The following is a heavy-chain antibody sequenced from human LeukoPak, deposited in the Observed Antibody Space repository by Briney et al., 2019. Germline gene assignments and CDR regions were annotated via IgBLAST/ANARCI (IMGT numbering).Heavy chain of an antibody. CDR1: GFPVSSNY. Sequence: QPGGSLRLSCAASGFPVSSNYMTWVPQSPGEGLEWVSVIYSGGSAYYADTVTGRITISRDNSKNTLHLQMNSLRDEDTAVYYCARDGGYWYFDLWGRGNLVTVSS. V-gene: IGHV3-53*01. CDR2: IYSGGSA. CDR3: ARDGGYWYFDL. J-gene: IGHJ2*01. D-gene: IGHD2-15*01.